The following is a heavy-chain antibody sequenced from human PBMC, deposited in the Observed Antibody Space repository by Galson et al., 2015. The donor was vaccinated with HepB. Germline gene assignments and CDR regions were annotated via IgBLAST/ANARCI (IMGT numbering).Heavy chain of an antibody. CDR1: GYSFTNNW. CDR2: MYPGNSDT. J-gene: IGHJ5*01. Sequence: QSGAEVKKPGESLKISCKGSGYSFTNNWIGWVRQMPGKGLEWMEIMYPGNSDTIYSPSFQGLVTVSADKSISTAYLQWSSLKASDTAMYYCSIAAAGTTWFDSWGQGTLVTVS. V-gene: IGHV5-51*01. CDR3: SIAAAGTTWFDS. D-gene: IGHD6-13*01.